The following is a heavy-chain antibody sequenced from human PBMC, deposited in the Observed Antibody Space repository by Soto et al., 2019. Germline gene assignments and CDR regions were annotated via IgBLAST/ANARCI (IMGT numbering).Heavy chain of an antibody. CDR2: INHSGST. Sequence: QVQLQQWGAGLSKPSETLSLTCAVYGGSFSGYYWSWIRQPPGKGREWTGEINHSGSTNYNPSLNSSVTISVETSMTQFALKLTSVAAADTAVYYCARELGDCTNGVCYYYFDYWGQGTLVTVSS. CDR1: GGSFSGYY. J-gene: IGHJ4*02. V-gene: IGHV4-34*01. D-gene: IGHD2-8*01. CDR3: ARELGDCTNGVCYYYFDY.